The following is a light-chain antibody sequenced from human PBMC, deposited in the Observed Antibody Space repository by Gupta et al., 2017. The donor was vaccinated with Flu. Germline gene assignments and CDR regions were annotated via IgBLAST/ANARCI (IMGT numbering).Light chain of an antibody. CDR2: QVS. J-gene: IGKJ1*01. CDR3: MQGSRWPWA. CDR1: QTLVYSDGNTY. Sequence: DVVMTQSPLSLPVTLGRPASISCRSSQTLVYSDGNTYLHWFQQRPGQSPRRLIYQVSHRESGVPDRFSGSGSGTDFTLKISRVEAEDGGVYYCMQGSRWPWAFGQGTKVEIK. V-gene: IGKV2-30*01.